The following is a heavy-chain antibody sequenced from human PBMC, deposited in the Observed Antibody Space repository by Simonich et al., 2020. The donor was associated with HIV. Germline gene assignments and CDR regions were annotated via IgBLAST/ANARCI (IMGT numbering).Heavy chain of an antibody. CDR3: ARLTAGGLGEYFQH. CDR2: TNHSGST. V-gene: IGHV4-34*01. CDR1: GGSFSGYY. D-gene: IGHD6-13*01. J-gene: IGHJ1*01. Sequence: QVQLQQWGAGLLKPSETLSLTCAVYGGSFSGYYWSWIRQPPGKGVEWIGETNHSGSTNYNPSLKSRVTISVDTSKNQFSLKLSSVTAADTAVYYCARLTAGGLGEYFQHWGQGTLVTVSS.